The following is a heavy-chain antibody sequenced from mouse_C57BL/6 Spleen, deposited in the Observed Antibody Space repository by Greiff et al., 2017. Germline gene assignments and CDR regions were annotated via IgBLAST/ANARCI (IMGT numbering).Heavy chain of an antibody. V-gene: IGHV2-6-1*01. J-gene: IGHJ4*01. CDR2: IWSDGST. Sequence: VQLKESGPGLVAPSQSLSITCTVSGFSLTSYGVHWVRQPPGKGLEWLVVIWSDGSTTYNSALKSRLSISKDNSKSQVCLKMNSLQTDDTAMYYCARHRGTGYAMDYWGQGTSVTVSS. CDR3: ARHRGTGYAMDY. CDR1: GFSLTSYG. D-gene: IGHD2-14*01.